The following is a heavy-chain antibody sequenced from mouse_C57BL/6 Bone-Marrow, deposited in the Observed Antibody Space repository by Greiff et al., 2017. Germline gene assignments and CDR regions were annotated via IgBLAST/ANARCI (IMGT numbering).Heavy chain of an antibody. CDR2: IYPGDGDT. CDR3: ARGATVVASGYFDY. CDR1: GYAFSSYW. J-gene: IGHJ2*01. V-gene: IGHV1-80*01. D-gene: IGHD1-1*01. Sequence: QVQLKESGAELVKPGASVKISCKASGYAFSSYWMNWVKQRPGKGLEWIGQIYPGDGDTNYNGKFKGKATLTADKSSSTAYMKLSSLTSEDSAVYFCARGATVVASGYFDYWGQGTTLTVSS.